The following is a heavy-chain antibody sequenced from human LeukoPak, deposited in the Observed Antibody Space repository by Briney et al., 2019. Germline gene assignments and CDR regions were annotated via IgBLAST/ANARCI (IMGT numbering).Heavy chain of an antibody. CDR1: GFTLSSYT. CDR3: ARDGSGYDDAFDI. Sequence: GGSLRLSCAASGFTLSSYTMNWVRQAPGKGLEWVSSISSSSLYIYYADSVKGRFTISRDNAKNSLFLQMSSLRAEDTAVYYCARDGSGYDDAFDIWGQGTMVTVSS. J-gene: IGHJ3*02. D-gene: IGHD3-10*01. V-gene: IGHV3-21*01. CDR2: ISSSSLYI.